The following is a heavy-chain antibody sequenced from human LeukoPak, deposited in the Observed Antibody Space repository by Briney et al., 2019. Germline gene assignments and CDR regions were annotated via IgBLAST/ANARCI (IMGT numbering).Heavy chain of an antibody. D-gene: IGHD3-9*01. J-gene: IGHJ5*02. CDR3: ARIHGLLRYSRRFDP. CDR2: IYYSGST. V-gene: IGHV4-38-2*02. Sequence: SETLSLTCTVSGYSISSGYYWGWIRQPPGKGLEWIGSIYYSGSTYYNPSLKSRITISVDTSKNQFSLKLSSVTAADTAVYYCARIHGLLRYSRRFDPWGQGTLVTVSS. CDR1: GYSISSGYY.